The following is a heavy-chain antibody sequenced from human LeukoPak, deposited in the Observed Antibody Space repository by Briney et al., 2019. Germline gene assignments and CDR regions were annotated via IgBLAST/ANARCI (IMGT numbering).Heavy chain of an antibody. Sequence: GGSLRLSCAASGFTFSSYAMSWVRQAPGKGLDWVSAISGSGGSTYYADSVKGRFTISRDNSKNTLYLQMNSLRAEDTAVYYCAKDPGGYGDYEDYWGQGTLVTVSS. CDR3: AKDPGGYGDYEDY. J-gene: IGHJ4*02. D-gene: IGHD4-17*01. CDR2: ISGSGGST. V-gene: IGHV3-23*01. CDR1: GFTFSSYA.